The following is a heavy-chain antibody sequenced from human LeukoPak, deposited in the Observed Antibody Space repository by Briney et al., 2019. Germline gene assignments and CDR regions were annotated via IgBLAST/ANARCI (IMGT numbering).Heavy chain of an antibody. CDR2: ISWDGGST. CDR1: GFTFSSYS. J-gene: IGHJ4*02. Sequence: PGGSLRLSCAASGFTFSSYSMNWVRQAPGKGLEWVSLISWDGGSTYYADSVKGRFTISRDNSKNSLYLQMHSLRAEDTALYYCAKDISAAGSIYYFDYWGQGTLVTVSS. D-gene: IGHD6-13*01. CDR3: AKDISAAGSIYYFDY. V-gene: IGHV3-43D*03.